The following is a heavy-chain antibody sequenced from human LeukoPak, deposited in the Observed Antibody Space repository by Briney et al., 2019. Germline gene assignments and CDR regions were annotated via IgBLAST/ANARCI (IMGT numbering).Heavy chain of an antibody. D-gene: IGHD2-21*02. J-gene: IGHJ5*02. CDR2: IYYSGST. V-gene: IGHV4-59*01. CDR1: GGSFSGYY. CDR3: AQSPYCGGDCYYWFDP. Sequence: SETLSLTCAVYGGSFSGYYWSWIRQPPGKGLEWIGYIYYSGSTNYNPSLKSRVTISVDTSKNQFSLKLSSVTAADTAVYYCAQSPYCGGDCYYWFDPWGQGTLVTVSS.